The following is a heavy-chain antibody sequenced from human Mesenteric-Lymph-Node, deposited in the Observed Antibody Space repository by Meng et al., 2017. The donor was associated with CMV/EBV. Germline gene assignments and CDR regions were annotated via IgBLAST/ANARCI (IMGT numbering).Heavy chain of an antibody. V-gene: IGHV3-11*01. CDR2: ISSSGSTI. J-gene: IGHJ4*02. Sequence: GESLKISCAASGFTFSDYYMSWIRQAPGKGLEWVSYISSSGSTIYYADSVKGRFTISRDNSKNTLYLQMNSLRAEDTAVYYCARGKVTYYYENTGFYSDYYFDYWGQGTLVTVSS. CDR3: ARGKVTYYYENTGFYSDYYFDY. CDR1: GFTFSDYY. D-gene: IGHD3-22*01.